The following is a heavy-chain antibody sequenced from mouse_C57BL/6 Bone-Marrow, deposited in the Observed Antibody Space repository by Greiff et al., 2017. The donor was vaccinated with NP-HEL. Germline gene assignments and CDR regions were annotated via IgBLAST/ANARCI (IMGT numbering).Heavy chain of an antibody. D-gene: IGHD2-13*01. CDR1: GFSLTSYG. CDR2: IWGVAST. J-gene: IGHJ3*01. Sequence: VKLVESGPGLVAPSQSLTITCTVSGFSLTSYGVDWVRQSPGQGLEWLGVIWGVASTNYNSALKSRLSISKDNSKSQVFLKMNSLQTDDTAMYYCAIRLAGFAYWGQGTLVTVSA. V-gene: IGHV2-6*01. CDR3: AIRLAGFAY.